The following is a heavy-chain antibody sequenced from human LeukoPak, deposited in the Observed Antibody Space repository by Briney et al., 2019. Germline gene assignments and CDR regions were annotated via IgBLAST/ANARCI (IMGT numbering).Heavy chain of an antibody. J-gene: IGHJ4*02. Sequence: GGSLRLSCAASGFTFGDYAMSWVRQAPGKGLEWVSAIDSVKGRFTISRDNSKNTLHLQMKSLRAGDTALYYCVGGYQLLLFDDWGQGTLVTVSS. CDR3: VGGYQLLLFDD. D-gene: IGHD2-2*01. V-gene: IGHV3-23*01. CDR1: GFTFGDYA. CDR2: I.